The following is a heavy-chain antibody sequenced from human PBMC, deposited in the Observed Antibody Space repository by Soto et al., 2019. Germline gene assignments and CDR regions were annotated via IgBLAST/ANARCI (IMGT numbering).Heavy chain of an antibody. CDR3: ARYFRASGRYFFDY. V-gene: IGHV3-7*03. CDR1: GFTFISSF. J-gene: IGHJ4*02. D-gene: IGHD6-19*01. CDR2: INQDGGGT. Sequence: VWSLRLSCVASGFTFISSFMGWVRQAPGKGLEWVANINQDGGGTYYVDSVEGRFTISRDNAKDSLYLQMNSLRGEDTAVYYCARYFRASGRYFFDYWGQGNLVNVS.